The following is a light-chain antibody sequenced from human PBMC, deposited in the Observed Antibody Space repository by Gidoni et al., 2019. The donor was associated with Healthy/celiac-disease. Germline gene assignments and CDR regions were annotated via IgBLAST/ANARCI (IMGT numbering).Light chain of an antibody. J-gene: IGKJ1*01. V-gene: IGKV1-5*01. CDR1: QSISTR. Sequence: DIHMTQSPSTLSASVGDRVTITCRASQSISTRLAWYQQKPGKAPKLLMYAASNLESGVTPRFSGSGTGTAFTLTISSLQHDDFANYYCQQYNSYWTFGQGTKVEVK. CDR3: QQYNSYWT. CDR2: AAS.